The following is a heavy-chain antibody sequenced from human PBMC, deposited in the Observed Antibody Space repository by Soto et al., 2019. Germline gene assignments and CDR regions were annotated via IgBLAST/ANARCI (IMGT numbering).Heavy chain of an antibody. Sequence: GGSLRLSCAASGLTFSGYEMNSVRQGPGKRLEWVSYISSSGSSISYADYVKGRFTITRDNAKNSLYLQMNSLRAEDTAVYYCATDSGSYSGYSYYAMDVWGQGTTVTVSS. CDR2: ISSSGSSI. J-gene: IGHJ6*02. V-gene: IGHV3-48*03. CDR3: ATDSGSYSGYSYYAMDV. D-gene: IGHD1-26*01. CDR1: GLTFSGYE.